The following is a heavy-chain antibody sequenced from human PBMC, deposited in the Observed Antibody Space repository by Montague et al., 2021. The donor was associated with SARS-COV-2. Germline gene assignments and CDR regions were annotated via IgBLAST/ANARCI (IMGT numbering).Heavy chain of an antibody. J-gene: IGHJ4*02. CDR3: VRAGGLDNRPPV. Sequence: SETLSLTCAVSGDSIMTTNWWSGVRQPPGKGLEWIGEIYQDWSTNYNTSLKSRVTMSVDKSKNQFSLELNSVTAADTALYYCVRAGGLDNRPPVWGQGALVIVSS. CDR2: IYQDWST. CDR1: GDSIMTTNW. D-gene: IGHD3/OR15-3a*01. V-gene: IGHV4-4*02.